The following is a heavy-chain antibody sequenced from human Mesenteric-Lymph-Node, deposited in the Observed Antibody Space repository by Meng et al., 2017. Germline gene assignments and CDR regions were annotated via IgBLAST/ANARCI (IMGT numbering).Heavy chain of an antibody. CDR3: ARASHCTYDVCPDY. CDR1: GFTFVDYA. J-gene: IGHJ4*02. D-gene: IGHD2-8*01. Sequence: GGSLRPSCAASGFTFVDYAMHWVPQAPGKGLEWVSGISWNSGSIGYADSVKGRFTISRDNAKNSLYLQMNSMRAEDTAVYYCARASHCTYDVCPDYWGQGTLVTVSS. CDR2: ISWNSGSI. V-gene: IGHV3-9*01.